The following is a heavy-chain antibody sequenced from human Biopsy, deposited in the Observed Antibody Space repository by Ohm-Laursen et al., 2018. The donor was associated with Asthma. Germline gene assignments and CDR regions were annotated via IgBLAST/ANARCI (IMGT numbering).Heavy chain of an antibody. D-gene: IGHD2-2*01. J-gene: IGHJ4*02. CDR2: INFVFGTT. CDR3: ARKAGSCTSRTCYSLDF. CDR1: GGTFNTYV. V-gene: IGHV1-69*13. Sequence: GASVKVSCKSLGGTFNTYVIGWVRQAPGQGLEWMGGINFVFGTTTYPQKFQDRVTITADDSTSTVYMELSSLRSEDTAVYYCARKAGSCTSRTCYSLDFWGQGTLVTVSS.